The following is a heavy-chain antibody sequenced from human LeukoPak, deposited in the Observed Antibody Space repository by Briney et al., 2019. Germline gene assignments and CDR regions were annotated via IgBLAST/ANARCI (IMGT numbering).Heavy chain of an antibody. D-gene: IGHD3-16*01. CDR1: GFIFSDYP. Sequence: PGGSLRLSCAASGFIFSDYPMSWVRQAPGKGLEYISLIDYSGESPYSADSVKGRFTIPRDKSKNTVFLQLNSLRAEDTAVYSCARGGSGEVYSWLDAWGQGTLVSVSS. CDR2: IDYSGESP. CDR3: ARGGSGEVYSWLDA. J-gene: IGHJ5*02. V-gene: IGHV3-23*01.